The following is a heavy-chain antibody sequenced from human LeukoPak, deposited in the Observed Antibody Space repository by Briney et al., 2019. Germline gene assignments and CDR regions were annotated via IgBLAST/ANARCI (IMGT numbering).Heavy chain of an antibody. CDR1: GSTFSSYA. J-gene: IGHJ4*02. CDR2: ISGSGGST. Sequence: PGGSLRLSCAAPGSTFSSYAMSWARQAPGKGLEWASAISGSGGSTYYADSVKGRFTISRDNSKNTLYLQMNSLRAEDTAVYYCANAAWLVTYYFDYWGQGTLVTVSS. CDR3: ANAAWLVTYYFDY. D-gene: IGHD6-19*01. V-gene: IGHV3-23*01.